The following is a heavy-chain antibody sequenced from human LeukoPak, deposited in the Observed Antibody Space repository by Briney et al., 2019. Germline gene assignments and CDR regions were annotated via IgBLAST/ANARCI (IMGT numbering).Heavy chain of an antibody. V-gene: IGHV3-11*04. J-gene: IGHJ4*02. CDR1: GFTFSDYY. CDR3: ARAKLGYCSSTSCPLPDY. D-gene: IGHD2-2*01. CDR2: ISSSGSTI. Sequence: GGSLRLSCAASGFTFSDYYMSWIRQAPGKGLEWVSYISSSGSTIYYADSVKGRFTISRDNAKNSLYLQMNSLRAEDTAVYYCARAKLGYCSSTSCPLPDYWGQGTLVTVSS.